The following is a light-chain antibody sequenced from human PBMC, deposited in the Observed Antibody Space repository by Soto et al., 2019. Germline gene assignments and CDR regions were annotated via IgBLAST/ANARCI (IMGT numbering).Light chain of an antibody. CDR3: QQYGSSPWT. V-gene: IGKV3-20*01. Sequence: EIVLTQSPGTLSLSPGERATLSCGASQSVTNNYFAWYQQKPGQAPRLLVYGASSRATGIPDWFSGSGSGTDFTLTISRLEPEDFAVYYCQQYGSSPWTFGQGTKVEIK. J-gene: IGKJ1*01. CDR2: GAS. CDR1: QSVTNNY.